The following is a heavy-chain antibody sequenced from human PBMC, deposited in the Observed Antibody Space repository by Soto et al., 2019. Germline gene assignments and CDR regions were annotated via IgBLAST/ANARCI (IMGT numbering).Heavy chain of an antibody. Sequence: QPGGSLRLSCTASGFTFGDYAMSWFRQAPGKGLEWVGFIRSKAYGGTTEYAASVKGRFTISRDDSKSIAYLQMNSLKTEDTAVYYCTRVYGSGSYLPYYYYMDVWGKGTTVTVSS. V-gene: IGHV3-49*03. CDR2: IRSKAYGGTT. CDR3: TRVYGSGSYLPYYYYMDV. D-gene: IGHD3-10*01. J-gene: IGHJ6*03. CDR1: GFTFGDYA.